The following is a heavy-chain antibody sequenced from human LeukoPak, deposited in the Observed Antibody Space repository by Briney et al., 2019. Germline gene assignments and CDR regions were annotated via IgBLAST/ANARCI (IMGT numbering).Heavy chain of an antibody. J-gene: IGHJ5*02. CDR1: GDSIGTYF. Sequence: SETLSLTCSVSGDSIGTYFWTWIRQPAGRGLECIGRIYTSGSTNYNPSLKSRVTMSVDTSKNQFSLKLNSVTAADTAVYYCARHYDVLTAYPPTQLFDPWGQGTLVTVSS. CDR2: IYTSGST. CDR3: ARHYDVLTAYPPTQLFDP. D-gene: IGHD3-9*01. V-gene: IGHV4-4*07.